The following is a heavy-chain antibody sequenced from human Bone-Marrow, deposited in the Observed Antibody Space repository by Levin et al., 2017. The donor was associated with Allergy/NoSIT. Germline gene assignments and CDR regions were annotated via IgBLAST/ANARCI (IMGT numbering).Heavy chain of an antibody. J-gene: IGHJ4*02. CDR1: GFTASSNY. D-gene: IGHD3-10*01. CDR3: ARGWFGELLSH. CDR2: IYSGGST. Sequence: GGSLRLSCAASGFTASSNYMSWVRQAPGKGPEWVSVIYSGGSTYYADSVKGRFTISRDNYKNTPYLQMNSLRAEDTAVYYCARGWFGELLSHWGQGTLVTVSS. V-gene: IGHV3-53*01.